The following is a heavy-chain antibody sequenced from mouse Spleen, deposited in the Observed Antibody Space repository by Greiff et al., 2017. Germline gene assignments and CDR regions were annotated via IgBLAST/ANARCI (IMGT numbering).Heavy chain of an antibody. D-gene: IGHD3-2*01. CDR1: GYTFTDYW. V-gene: IGHV1-69*01. J-gene: IGHJ3*01. Sequence: QVQLQQPGAELVMPGASVKMSCKASGYTFTDYWMHWVKQRPGQGLEWIGAIDTSDSYTSYNQKFKGKATLTVDESSSTAYMQLSSLTSEDSAVYYCARHGQLGPFAYWGQGTLVTVSA. CDR2: IDTSDSYT. CDR3: ARHGQLGPFAY.